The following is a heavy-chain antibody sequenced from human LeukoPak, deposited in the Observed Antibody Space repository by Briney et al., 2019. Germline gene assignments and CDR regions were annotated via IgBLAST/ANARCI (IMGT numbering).Heavy chain of an antibody. CDR1: XLTFSGST. D-gene: IGHD4-17*01. J-gene: IGHJ4*02. Sequence: GGSLRLSCAASXLTFSGSTIHWVRQASGKGLEWVGRIRSKANNYATTYAASVKGRFTISRDDSKNTAYLQMNSLKTEDTAVYYCTRRDGDPEPIDYWGQGTLVTVSS. CDR2: IRSKANNYAT. V-gene: IGHV3-73*01. CDR3: TRRDGDPEPIDY.